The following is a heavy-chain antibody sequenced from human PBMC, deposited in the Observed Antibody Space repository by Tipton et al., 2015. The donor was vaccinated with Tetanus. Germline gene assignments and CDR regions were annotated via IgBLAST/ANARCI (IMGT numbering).Heavy chain of an antibody. V-gene: IGHV3-9*01. Sequence: SLRLSCAASGFTFDDYAMHWVRQAPGKGLEWVSGISWNSGSIGYADSVKGRFTISRDNAKNSLYLQMNSLRAEDTALYYCAKDGAAAGTSPFDYWGQGNLVTVSS. CDR1: GFTFDDYA. CDR3: AKDGAAAGTSPFDY. CDR2: ISWNSGSI. D-gene: IGHD6-13*01. J-gene: IGHJ4*02.